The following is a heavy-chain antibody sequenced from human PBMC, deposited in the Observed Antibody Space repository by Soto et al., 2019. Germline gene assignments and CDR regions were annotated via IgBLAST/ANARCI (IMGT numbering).Heavy chain of an antibody. CDR2: IYYSGST. D-gene: IGHD1-7*01. CDR3: ARKRNYERVVGWFDP. V-gene: IGHV4-39*01. Sequence: QLQLQESGPGLVKPSETLSLTCTVSGGSISSSSYYWGWIRQPPGKGLEWIGSIYYSGSTYYNPSLKSRVTIXXDXSXXQFSLTLSSVTAADTAVYYCARKRNYERVVGWFDPWGQGTLVTVSS. CDR1: GGSISSSSYY. J-gene: IGHJ5*02.